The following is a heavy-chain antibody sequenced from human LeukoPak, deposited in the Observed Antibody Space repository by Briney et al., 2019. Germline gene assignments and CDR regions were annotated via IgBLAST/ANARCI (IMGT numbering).Heavy chain of an antibody. CDR1: GFTFTMFS. J-gene: IGHJ3*02. D-gene: IGHD3-3*01. CDR3: ARTYDFGIGPPGDAFDN. CDR2: IRGRSDTT. V-gene: IGHV3-48*01. Sequence: GGSLRLSCTASGFTFTMFSMNWLRQAPGKGLEWIAFIRGRSDTTYYADSVQGRFTISRDNAEDSVYLQMNSLRVEDTAVYYCARTYDFGIGPPGDAFDNWGQGTLVTVFS.